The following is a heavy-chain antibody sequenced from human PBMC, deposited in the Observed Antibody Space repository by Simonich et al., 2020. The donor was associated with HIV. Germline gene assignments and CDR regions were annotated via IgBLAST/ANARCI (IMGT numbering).Heavy chain of an antibody. Sequence: EVQLVQSGAEVKKPGATVKISCRVFGYTFTDYYIHWVQQVPGKGLEWIGLVDPEQDETIYAEKFQGRLTITADTSPDIAYMGLSSLRSEDTAVYYCALDQINSPALHWGQGSLVTVSS. J-gene: IGHJ1*01. V-gene: IGHV1-69-2*01. CDR1: GYTFTDYY. D-gene: IGHD1-20*01. CDR2: VDPEQDET. CDR3: ALDQINSPALH.